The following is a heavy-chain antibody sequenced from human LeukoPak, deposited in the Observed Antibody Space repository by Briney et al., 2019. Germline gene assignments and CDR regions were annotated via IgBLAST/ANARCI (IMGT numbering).Heavy chain of an antibody. V-gene: IGHV3-30*02. CDR2: IRYDGSNK. CDR3: ARGCSGGSCPGWVRRFDY. Sequence: GGSLRLSCAASGFTFSSYGMHWVRQAPGKGLEWVAFIRYDGSNKYYADSVKGRFTISRDNAKNSLYLQMNSLRAEDTAVYYCARGCSGGSCPGWVRRFDYWGQGTLVTVSS. J-gene: IGHJ4*02. D-gene: IGHD2-15*01. CDR1: GFTFSSYG.